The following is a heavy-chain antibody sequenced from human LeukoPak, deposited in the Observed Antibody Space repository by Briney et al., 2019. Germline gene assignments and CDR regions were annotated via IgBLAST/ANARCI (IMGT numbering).Heavy chain of an antibody. CDR1: GFTFSDYY. V-gene: IGHV3-11*01. CDR2: ISSRGSTI. Sequence: GGSLRLSCAASGFTFSDYYMSWIRQAPGKGLEWVSYISSRGSTIYYADSVKGRFTISRDNAKNSLYLQMNSLRAEDTAVYYCARRAGLWSGYYLDPWGQGTLVTVSS. CDR3: ARRAGLWSGYYLDP. D-gene: IGHD3-3*01. J-gene: IGHJ5*02.